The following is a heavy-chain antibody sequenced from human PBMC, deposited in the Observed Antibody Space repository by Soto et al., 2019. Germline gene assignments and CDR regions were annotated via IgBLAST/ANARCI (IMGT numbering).Heavy chain of an antibody. V-gene: IGHV4-34*01. CDR2: INHSGST. CDR1: GGSFSGYY. Sequence: SETLSLTCAVYGGSFSGYYWSWIRQPPGKGLEWIGEINHSGSTNYNPSLKSRVTISVDTSKNQFSLKLSSVTAADTAVYYCARIRRLRFLEWFSLFDYWGQGTLVTVSS. J-gene: IGHJ4*02. D-gene: IGHD3-3*01. CDR3: ARIRRLRFLEWFSLFDY.